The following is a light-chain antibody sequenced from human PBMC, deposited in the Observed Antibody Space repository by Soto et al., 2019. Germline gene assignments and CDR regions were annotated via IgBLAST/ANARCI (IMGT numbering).Light chain of an antibody. CDR1: XXDVGGYNY. J-gene: IGLJ1*01. CDR2: EVS. CDR3: SSYTSSSTLYV. Sequence: QSALTQPASVSGSPGXXITISCTXXXXDVGGYNYVSWYQQHPGKAPKLMIYEVSNRPSGVSNRFSGSKSGNTASLTISGLQAEDEADYYCSSYTSSSTLYVFGTGTKVTVL. V-gene: IGLV2-14*01.